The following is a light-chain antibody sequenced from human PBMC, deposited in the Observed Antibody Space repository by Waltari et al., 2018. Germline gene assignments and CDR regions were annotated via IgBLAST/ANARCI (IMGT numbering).Light chain of an antibody. CDR1: QTINRNY. Sequence: EIVLTQSPGTLSSYPGEGATLSCRASQTINRNYLAWHQQKPGQHPRLLLYGASSRATGIPDRFSGSGSGTDFTLTISRLEPEDFAVYYCQQYGTPPRTFGQGTKVEI. J-gene: IGKJ1*01. CDR3: QQYGTPPRT. V-gene: IGKV3-20*01. CDR2: GAS.